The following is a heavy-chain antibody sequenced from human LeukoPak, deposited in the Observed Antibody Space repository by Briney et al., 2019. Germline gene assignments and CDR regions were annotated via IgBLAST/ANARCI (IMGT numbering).Heavy chain of an antibody. CDR1: GGTFSDYV. D-gene: IGHD2-8*02. V-gene: IGHV1-69*13. Sequence: SVKVSCKGSGGTFSDYVFSWVRQAPGQGLEWMGYIIPIYGTVFYAQTFQGRVTITADDSTSTAYMKLNSLRSEDTAIYYCASGVVYGSFRFWGQGTLVTVSS. CDR3: ASGVVYGSFRF. CDR2: IIPIYGTV. J-gene: IGHJ4*02.